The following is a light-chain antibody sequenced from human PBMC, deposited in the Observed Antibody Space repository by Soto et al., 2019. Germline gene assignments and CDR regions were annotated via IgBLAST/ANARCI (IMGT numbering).Light chain of an antibody. CDR2: DND. CDR3: GTLDSSLSAV. V-gene: IGLV1-51*01. J-gene: IGLJ2*01. CDR1: TSNIGNNY. Sequence: QSVLTQPPSVSAAPGQKVTISCSGTTSNIGNNYVSWYQQLPGTAPKLLIYDNDKRPSGIPDRFSGSKSGTSATLGITGLQTGDEADYYCGTLDSSLSAVFGGGTQLTVL.